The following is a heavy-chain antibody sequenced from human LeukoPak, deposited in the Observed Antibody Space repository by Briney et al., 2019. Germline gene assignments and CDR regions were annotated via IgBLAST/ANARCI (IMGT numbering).Heavy chain of an antibody. D-gene: IGHD6-19*01. CDR2: IKSKTDGGTT. V-gene: IGHV3-15*01. J-gene: IGHJ4*02. CDR3: TTALSQYSSGWYGNYFDN. Sequence: RTGGSLRLSCAASGFIFSNAWMTWVRQAPGKGLEWVGRIKSKTDGGTTDYAAPVKGRFTISRDDSKNTLYLQMNSLKTEDTAVYYCTTALSQYSSGWYGNYFDNWGQGTLVTVSS. CDR1: GFIFSNAW.